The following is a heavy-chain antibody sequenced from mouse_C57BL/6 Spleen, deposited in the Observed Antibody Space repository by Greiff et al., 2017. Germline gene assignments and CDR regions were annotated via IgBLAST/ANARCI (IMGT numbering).Heavy chain of an antibody. CDR2: ISSGGSYT. D-gene: IGHD2-3*01. CDR3: ARLFYVPYAMDY. CDR1: GFTFSSYG. V-gene: IGHV5-6*02. Sequence: DVMLVEPGGDLVKPGGSLKLSCEASGFTFSSYGMSWVRQTPDKRLEWVATISSGGSYTYYPDSVKGRFTISRDNAKNTPYLQMSSLKSEDTAMYCCARLFYVPYAMDYWGQGTSVTVSS. J-gene: IGHJ4*01.